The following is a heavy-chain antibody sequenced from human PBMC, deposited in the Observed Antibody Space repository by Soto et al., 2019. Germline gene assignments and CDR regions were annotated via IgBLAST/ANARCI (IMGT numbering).Heavy chain of an antibody. V-gene: IGHV3-73*01. CDR2: IRSKDKSYAT. CDR3: TTGGTHTWRFDP. J-gene: IGHJ5*02. CDR1: GFAFSGSP. Sequence: EVQLVQSGGGMVQSGGSLELSCAASGFAFSGSPVHWVRQASGKGLEWVCRIRSKDKSYATAYAASVKGRFTVSRDDSKNLAFLQMNSLKNEDTAVYYCTTGGTHTWRFDPWGQGALVTVSS. D-gene: IGHD1-1*01.